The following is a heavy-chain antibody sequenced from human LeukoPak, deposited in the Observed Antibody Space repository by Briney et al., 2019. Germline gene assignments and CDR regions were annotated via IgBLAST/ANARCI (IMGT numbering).Heavy chain of an antibody. J-gene: IGHJ4*02. CDR1: GGSISSGGYS. CDR3: ARVDYSSGYFADY. D-gene: IGHD3-22*01. CDR2: FYYRGGT. V-gene: IGHV4-30-4*07. Sequence: SQTLSLTCAVSGGSISSGGYSWRWIRQPPGKGLDWIGYFYYRGGTFYNPSRKSRVTISADTSKNQFSLKLSSVTAADTAVYYCARVDYSSGYFADYWGQGTLVTVSS.